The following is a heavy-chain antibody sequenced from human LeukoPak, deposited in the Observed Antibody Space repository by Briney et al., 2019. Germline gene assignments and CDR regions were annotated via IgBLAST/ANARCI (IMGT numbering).Heavy chain of an antibody. J-gene: IGHJ4*02. CDR3: ATLDSYYDNSGRPLLPD. Sequence: ASVKVSCKVSGYSVTELSMYWVRQAPGLGLEWMGGFNREDAAPIYAQQFQGRVTMTEDTSTDTTYMELSSLRSEDTALYYCATLDSYYDNSGRPLLPDWGQGTLVTVSS. V-gene: IGHV1-24*01. CDR1: GYSVTELS. CDR2: FNREDAAP. D-gene: IGHD3-22*01.